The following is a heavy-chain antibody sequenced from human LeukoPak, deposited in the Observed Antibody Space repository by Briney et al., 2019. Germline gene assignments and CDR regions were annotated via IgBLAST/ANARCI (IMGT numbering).Heavy chain of an antibody. Sequence: GGSLRLSCAASGFTFDDYGMSWVRQAPGKGLEWVSGINWNGGSTGYADSVKGRFTISRDNAKNSLYLQMNSLRAEDTASYYCARDGYNGVALDIWGQGTMVTVSS. CDR1: GFTFDDYG. D-gene: IGHD5-24*01. CDR2: INWNGGST. V-gene: IGHV3-20*04. J-gene: IGHJ3*02. CDR3: ARDGYNGVALDI.